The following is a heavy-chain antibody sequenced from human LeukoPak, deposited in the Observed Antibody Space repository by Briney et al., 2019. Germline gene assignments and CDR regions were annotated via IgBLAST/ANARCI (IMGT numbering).Heavy chain of an antibody. CDR3: ARGLGGSSGCFGY. CDR1: GGSISSYY. CDR2: IYYSGST. J-gene: IGHJ4*02. V-gene: IGHV4-59*01. Sequence: PSETLSLTCTVPGGSISSYYWSWIRQPPGKGLEWIGYIYYSGSTNYNPSLKSRVTISVDTSKNQLSLKLRPVTAADTAVYYCARGLGGSSGCFGYWGQGTLVTVSS. D-gene: IGHD6-19*01.